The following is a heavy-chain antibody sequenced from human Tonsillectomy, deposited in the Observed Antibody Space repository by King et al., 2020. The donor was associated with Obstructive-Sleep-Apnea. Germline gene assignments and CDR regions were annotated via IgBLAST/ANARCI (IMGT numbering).Heavy chain of an antibody. CDR3: ARAGSGDMCGGDCYHFDY. D-gene: IGHD2-21*02. CDR2: IYYSGST. J-gene: IGHJ4*02. V-gene: IGHV4-39*07. Sequence: QLQESGPGLVKPSETLSLTCTVSGGSISSSSYYWGWIRQPPGKGLEWIGSIYYSGSTYYNPSLKSRVTISVDTSKNQFSLKLSSVTAADTAVYYCARAGSGDMCGGDCYHFDYWGQGTLVTVSS. CDR1: GGSISSSSYY.